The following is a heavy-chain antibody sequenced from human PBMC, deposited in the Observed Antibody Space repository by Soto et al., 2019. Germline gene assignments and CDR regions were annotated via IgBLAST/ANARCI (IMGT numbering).Heavy chain of an antibody. CDR3: AKSVGATPRSPGGY. D-gene: IGHD1-26*01. CDR1: GFTFSSYA. V-gene: IGHV3-23*01. Sequence: EVQLLESGGGLVQPGGSLRLSCAASGFTFSSYAMRWVRQAPGKGLEWVSAISGSGGSTYYADSLKGRFTISRDNSKNTLYLQMNSLRAEDTAVYYCAKSVGATPRSPGGYWGQGTLVTVSS. J-gene: IGHJ4*02. CDR2: ISGSGGST.